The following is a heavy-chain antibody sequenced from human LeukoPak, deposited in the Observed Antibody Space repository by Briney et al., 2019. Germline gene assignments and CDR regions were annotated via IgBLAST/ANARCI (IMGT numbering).Heavy chain of an antibody. D-gene: IGHD3-10*01. CDR1: GYTFTSYD. J-gene: IGHJ4*02. CDR2: MNPNSGNT. V-gene: IGHV1-8*01. Sequence: APVKVSCKASGYTFTSYDINWVRQATGQGLEWMGWMNPNSGNTGYAQKFQGRVTMTRNTSISTAYMELSSLRSEDTAVYYCARGPGGAMVRGVWRGYFDYWGQGTLVTVSS. CDR3: ARGPGGAMVRGVWRGYFDY.